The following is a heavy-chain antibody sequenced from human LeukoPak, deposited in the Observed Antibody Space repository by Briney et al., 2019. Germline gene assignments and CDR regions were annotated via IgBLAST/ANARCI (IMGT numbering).Heavy chain of an antibody. CDR2: IRSKANSYAT. V-gene: IGHV3-73*01. CDR3: TRSGCTNGVCQDYYYYYHMDV. J-gene: IGHJ6*03. CDR1: GFTFSGSA. D-gene: IGHD2-8*01. Sequence: GSLKLSCAASGFTFSGSAMHWVRQASGKGLEWVGRIRSKANSYATVYAASVKGRFTISRDDSKNTAYLQINSLKIEDTAVYYCTRSGCTNGVCQDYYYYYHMDVWGKGTTVTVSS.